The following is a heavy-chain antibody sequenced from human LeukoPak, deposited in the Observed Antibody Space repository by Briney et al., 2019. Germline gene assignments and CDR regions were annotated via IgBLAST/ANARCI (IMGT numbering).Heavy chain of an antibody. J-gene: IGHJ4*02. CDR3: AGNSGSYPYYFDY. CDR1: GYSFTSYW. Sequence: GESLQISCQGSGYSFTSYWIGWVRQMPGKGLEWMGIIYPGDSDTRYSPSFQGQVTISADKSISTAYLQWSSLKASDTAMYYCAGNSGSYPYYFDYWGQGTLVTVSS. V-gene: IGHV5-51*01. CDR2: IYPGDSDT. D-gene: IGHD3-10*01.